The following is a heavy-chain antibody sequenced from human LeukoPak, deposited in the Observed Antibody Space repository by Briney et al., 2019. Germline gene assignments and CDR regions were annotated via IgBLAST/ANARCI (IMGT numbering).Heavy chain of an antibody. Sequence: ASVKVSCKASGYAFTSYGISWVRQTPGQGLEWMGWISAYNGNTNYAQKLQGRVTMTTDTSTSTAYMELRSLRSDDTAVYYCARERYSYREHPKLFDYWGQGTLVTVSS. CDR2: ISAYNGNT. V-gene: IGHV1-18*01. CDR3: ARERYSYREHPKLFDY. CDR1: GYAFTSYG. D-gene: IGHD5-18*01. J-gene: IGHJ4*02.